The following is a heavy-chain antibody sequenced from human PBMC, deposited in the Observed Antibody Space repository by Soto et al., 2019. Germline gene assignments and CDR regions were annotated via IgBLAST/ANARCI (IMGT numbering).Heavy chain of an antibody. J-gene: IGHJ4*02. CDR3: AKDSSTWDVFDS. CDR2: LGSSSSNT. Sequence: PGGSLRLSCAGSGFIFHLYAMSWVRQAPGKGLEWVSTLGSSSSNTYYADSVKGRFTISRDDSKSTLYLQMHSLRAEDTALYYCAKDSSTWDVFDSWGQGTLVTVSS. D-gene: IGHD6-13*01. V-gene: IGHV3-23*01. CDR1: GFIFHLYA.